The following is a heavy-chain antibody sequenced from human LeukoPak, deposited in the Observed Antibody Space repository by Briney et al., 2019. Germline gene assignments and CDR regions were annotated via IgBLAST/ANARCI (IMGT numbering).Heavy chain of an antibody. Sequence: GGSLRLSCAASGFTFSSYGMHWVRQAPGKGLEWVAVISYDGSNKYYADSVKGRFTISRDNSKNTLYLQMNSLRAEDTAVYYCARDRSDDYVWGSPLGYWGQGTLVTVSS. J-gene: IGHJ4*02. CDR1: GFTFSSYG. CDR3: ARDRSDDYVWGSPLGY. CDR2: ISYDGSNK. V-gene: IGHV3-30*03. D-gene: IGHD3-16*01.